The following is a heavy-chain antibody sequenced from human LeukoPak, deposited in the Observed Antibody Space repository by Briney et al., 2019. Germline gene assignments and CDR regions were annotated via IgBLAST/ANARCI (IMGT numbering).Heavy chain of an antibody. Sequence: SETLSLTCAVYGGSFSGYYWSWIRQPPGEGLEWIGEINHSGSTNYNPSLKSRVTISVDTSKNQFSLKLSSVTAADTAVYYCARLLYGSGSYSNIFDSWGQGTLVTVSS. J-gene: IGHJ4*02. D-gene: IGHD3-10*01. CDR3: ARLLYGSGSYSNIFDS. V-gene: IGHV4-34*01. CDR2: INHSGST. CDR1: GGSFSGYY.